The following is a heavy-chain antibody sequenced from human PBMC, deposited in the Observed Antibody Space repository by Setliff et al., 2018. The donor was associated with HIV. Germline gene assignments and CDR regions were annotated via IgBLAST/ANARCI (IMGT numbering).Heavy chain of an antibody. V-gene: IGHV4-34*01. CDR2: ISHSGST. CDR3: ARVGPIGTLDI. D-gene: IGHD1-26*01. Sequence: SETLSLTCAVYGGSFSGYYWSWLRQFPGKGLEWIGEISHSGSTHYNPSLESRVTMSVDTSKNQFSLKLSSVTAADTAVYYCARVGPIGTLDIWGQGTIVTVSS. J-gene: IGHJ3*02. CDR1: GGSFSGYY.